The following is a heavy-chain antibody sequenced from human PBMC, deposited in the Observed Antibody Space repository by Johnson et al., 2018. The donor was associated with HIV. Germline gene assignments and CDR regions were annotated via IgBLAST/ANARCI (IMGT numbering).Heavy chain of an antibody. CDR3: AKALGGYALDI. Sequence: VQLVESGGGLIQPEGSLRLSCAASGFTVSSNYMSWVRQAPGKGLAWVSAISGSGGSTYYADSVKGRFTISRDNSKNTLYLQMNSLRAEDTAVYYCAKALGGYALDIWGQGTMVTVSS. J-gene: IGHJ3*02. D-gene: IGHD3-3*01. V-gene: IGHV3-23*04. CDR1: GFTVSSNY. CDR2: ISGSGGST.